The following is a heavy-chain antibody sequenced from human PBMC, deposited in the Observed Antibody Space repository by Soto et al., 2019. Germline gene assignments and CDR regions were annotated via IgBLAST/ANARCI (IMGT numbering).Heavy chain of an antibody. CDR3: AKDFRGITGTTGPAY. CDR2: ISGSGGST. D-gene: IGHD1-7*01. Sequence: PGGSLRLSCAASGFTFSSYAMSWVRQAPGKGLEWVSAISGSGGSTYYADSVKGRFTISRDHSKNTLYLQMNSLRAEDTAVYYCAKDFRGITGTTGPAYWGQGTLVTVSS. V-gene: IGHV3-23*01. J-gene: IGHJ4*02. CDR1: GFTFSSYA.